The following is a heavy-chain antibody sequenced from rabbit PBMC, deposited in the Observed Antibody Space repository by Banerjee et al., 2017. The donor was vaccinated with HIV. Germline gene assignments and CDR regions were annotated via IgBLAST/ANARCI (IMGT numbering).Heavy chain of an antibody. CDR2: IYTSSGST. CDR3: ARSDYGDGSRLGL. V-gene: IGHV1S43*01. Sequence: QQQLEESGGGLVKPGGTLTLTCKASGIDFSSHYYMCWVRQAPGKGLEWIACIYTSSGSTWYASWAKGRFTISKTSSTVDLKMTSLTAADTATHFCARSDYGDGSRLGLWGQGTLVTVS. D-gene: IGHD2-1*01. CDR1: GIDFSSHYY. J-gene: IGHJ3*01.